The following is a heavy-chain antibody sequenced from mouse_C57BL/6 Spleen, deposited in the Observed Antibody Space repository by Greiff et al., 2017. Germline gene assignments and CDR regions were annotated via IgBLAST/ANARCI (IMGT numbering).Heavy chain of an antibody. J-gene: IGHJ4*01. D-gene: IGHD4-1*01. CDR2: IHPNSVST. CDR1: GYTFTSYW. V-gene: IGHV1-64*01. Sequence: QVQLQQPGAELVKPGASVKLSCKASGYTFTSYWMHWVKQRPGQGLEWIGMIHPNSVSTNYNEKFKSKATLTVDTSSSTAYMQLSSPTSEDSAVYYCARGNCGVAMDYRGQGTSVTVSS. CDR3: ARGNCGVAMDY.